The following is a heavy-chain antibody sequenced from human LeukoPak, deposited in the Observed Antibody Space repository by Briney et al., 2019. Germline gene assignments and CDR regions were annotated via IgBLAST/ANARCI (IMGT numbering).Heavy chain of an antibody. J-gene: IGHJ4*02. D-gene: IGHD3-10*01. V-gene: IGHV3-30-3*01. Sequence: GRSLRLSCAASGFTFSSYAMHWVRQAPGKGLEWVSVISYDGSNKYYADSVKGRFTISRDNSKNTLYLQMNSLTAEDTAVYYCARDRKGIIRYYFDYWGQGTLVTVSS. CDR3: ARDRKGIIRYYFDY. CDR1: GFTFSSYA. CDR2: ISYDGSNK.